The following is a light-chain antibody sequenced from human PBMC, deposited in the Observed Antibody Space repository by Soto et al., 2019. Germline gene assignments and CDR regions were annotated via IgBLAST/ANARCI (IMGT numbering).Light chain of an antibody. V-gene: IGLV1-44*01. CDR2: SNT. CDR3: SSYTTSSTFV. CDR1: SSNIGKNT. Sequence: QSVLTQPPSVSGTPGQTVTISCSGSSSNIGKNTVNWYQHLPGTAPQLLIYSNTQRPSGVSTRFSGSKSGNTASLTISGLQAEDEADYYCSSYTTSSTFVFGTGTKVTVL. J-gene: IGLJ1*01.